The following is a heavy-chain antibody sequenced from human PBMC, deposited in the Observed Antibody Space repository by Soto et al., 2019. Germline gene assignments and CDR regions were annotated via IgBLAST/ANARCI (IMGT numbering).Heavy chain of an antibody. V-gene: IGHV4-61*01. CDR3: ARVGSFPYYDFWSGYPNWFDP. CDR1: GGSVSSGSYY. CDR2: IYYSGST. D-gene: IGHD3-3*01. Sequence: KSSETLSLTCTVPGGSVSSGSYYWSWIRQPPGKGLEWIGYIYYSGSTNYNPSLKSRVTISVDTSKNQFSLKLSSVTAADTAVYYCARVGSFPYYDFWSGYPNWFDPCGQGTLVTVSS. J-gene: IGHJ5*02.